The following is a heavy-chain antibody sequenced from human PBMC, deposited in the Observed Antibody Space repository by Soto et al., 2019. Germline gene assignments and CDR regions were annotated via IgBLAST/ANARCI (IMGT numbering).Heavy chain of an antibody. CDR3: AKDRIAARTFDY. CDR1: GFTFSSYA. D-gene: IGHD6-6*01. J-gene: IGHJ4*02. Sequence: EVQLLESGGGLVQPGGSLRLSCAASGFTFSSYAMSWVRQAPGKGLEWVSAISGSGGSTYYADSVKGRFTISRDTTKNPRYLQMNSLRAEDTAVYYCAKDRIAARTFDYWGQGTLVTVSS. V-gene: IGHV3-23*01. CDR2: ISGSGGST.